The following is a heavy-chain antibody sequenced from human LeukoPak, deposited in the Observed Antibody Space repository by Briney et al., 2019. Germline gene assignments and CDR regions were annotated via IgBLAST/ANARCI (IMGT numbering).Heavy chain of an antibody. J-gene: IGHJ5*02. CDR1: GGTFSSYA. CDR3: AKVWNGSGYYLNWFDP. D-gene: IGHD3-22*01. V-gene: IGHV1-69*05. CDR2: IIPIFGTA. Sequence: SVKVSCKASGGTFSSYAISWVRQAPGQGLEWMGGIIPIFGTANYAQKFQGRVTITTDESTSTAYMELSSLRSEDTAVYYCAKVWNGSGYYLNWFDPWGQGTLVTVSS.